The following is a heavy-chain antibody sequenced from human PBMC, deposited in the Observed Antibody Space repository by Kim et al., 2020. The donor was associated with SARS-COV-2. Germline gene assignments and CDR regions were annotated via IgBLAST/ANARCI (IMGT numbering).Heavy chain of an antibody. D-gene: IGHD3-3*01. V-gene: IGHV3-21*01. CDR3: ARDPPGGGGRDFWSGPRGY. Sequence: GGSLRLSCAASGFTFSSYSMNWVRQAPGKGLEWVSSISSSSSYIYYADSVKGRFTISRDNAKNSLYLQMNSLRAEDTAVYYCARDPPGGGGRDFWSGPRGYWGQGTLVTVSS. CDR1: GFTFSSYS. J-gene: IGHJ4*02. CDR2: ISSSSSYI.